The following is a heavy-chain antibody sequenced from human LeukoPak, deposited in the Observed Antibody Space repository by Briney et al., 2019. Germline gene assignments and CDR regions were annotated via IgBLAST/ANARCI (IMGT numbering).Heavy chain of an antibody. CDR3: ARQRDMAFDY. D-gene: IGHD5-24*01. J-gene: IGHJ4*02. CDR2: IFYSGST. CDR1: GGSFSNGAFC. Sequence: SDPLSLTYTVSGGSFSNGAFCWGWVRQPPGKGLEWIGSIFYSGSTYYNRSLTSRATISIDTSNNQFSLELSSVTAADTAVYYCARQRDMAFDYWAQGTLVTVSS. V-gene: IGHV4-39*01.